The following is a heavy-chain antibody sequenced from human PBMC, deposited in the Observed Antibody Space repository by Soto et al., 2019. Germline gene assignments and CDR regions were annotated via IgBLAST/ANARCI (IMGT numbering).Heavy chain of an antibody. CDR3: AKTGFGEIRFFDY. Sequence: EVQLLESGGGLVQPGGSLRLPCAASGFTFSSYAMSWVRQAPGKGLEWVSAISGSGGSTYYADSVKGRFTISRDNSKNTLYLQMNSLRAEDTAVYYCAKTGFGEIRFFDYWGQGTLVTVSS. J-gene: IGHJ4*02. V-gene: IGHV3-23*01. D-gene: IGHD3-10*01. CDR1: GFTFSSYA. CDR2: ISGSGGST.